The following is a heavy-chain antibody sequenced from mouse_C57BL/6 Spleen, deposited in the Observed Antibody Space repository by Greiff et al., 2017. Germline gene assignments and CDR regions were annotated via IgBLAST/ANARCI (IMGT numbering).Heavy chain of an antibody. CDR3: ANGSSPYWYFDV. J-gene: IGHJ1*03. Sequence: VQRVESGPGLVQPSQSLSITCTVSGFSLTSYGVHWVRQSPGKGLEWLGVIWSGGSTDYNAAFISRLSISKDNSKSQVFFKMNSLQADDTAIYYCANGSSPYWYFDVWGTGTTVTVSS. CDR1: GFSLTSYG. CDR2: IWSGGST. D-gene: IGHD1-1*01. V-gene: IGHV2-2*01.